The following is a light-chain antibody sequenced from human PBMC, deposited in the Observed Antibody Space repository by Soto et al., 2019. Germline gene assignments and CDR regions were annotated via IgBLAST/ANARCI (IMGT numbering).Light chain of an antibody. CDR3: QQYNNWLT. J-gene: IGKJ4*01. V-gene: IGKV3-15*01. Sequence: EIVMTQSPATLSVSPGERATLSCRASQSVSSNLAWYQQKPGQAPRLLIYGASTTATGIPARFSGSGSGTEFTLTISSLRSEDFAVYYWQQYNNWLTFGGGTKVEIK. CDR2: GAS. CDR1: QSVSSN.